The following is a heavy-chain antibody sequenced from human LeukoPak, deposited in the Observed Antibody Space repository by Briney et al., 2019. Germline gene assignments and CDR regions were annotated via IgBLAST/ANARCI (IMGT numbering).Heavy chain of an antibody. CDR2: INHSGST. J-gene: IGHJ5*02. Sequence: PSETLSLTCAVYGGSFSGCYWSWIRQPPGKGLEWIGEINHSGSTNYNPSLKSRVTISVDTSKNQFSLKLSSVTAADTAVYYCAREVVATPPYNWFDPWGQGTLVTVSS. CDR3: AREVVATPPYNWFDP. D-gene: IGHD5-12*01. CDR1: GGSFSGCY. V-gene: IGHV4-34*01.